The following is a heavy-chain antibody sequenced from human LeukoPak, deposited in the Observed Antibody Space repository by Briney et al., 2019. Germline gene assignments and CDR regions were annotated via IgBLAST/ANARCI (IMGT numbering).Heavy chain of an antibody. CDR3: ARHEGLPHFDL. CDR2: IYYSGST. Sequence: SETLSLTCTVSGGSISSYYWSWIRQPPGKGLEWIGYIYYSGSTNYNPSLKSRVTISVDTSKNQFSLKLSSVTAADTAVYYCARHEGLPHFDLWGRGTLVTVSS. J-gene: IGHJ2*01. V-gene: IGHV4-59*08. CDR1: GGSISSYY.